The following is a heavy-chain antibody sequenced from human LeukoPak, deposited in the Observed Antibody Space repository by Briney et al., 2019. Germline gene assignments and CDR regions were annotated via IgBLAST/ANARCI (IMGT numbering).Heavy chain of an antibody. J-gene: IGHJ4*02. CDR3: ARAASSGSYYPYYFDY. CDR1: GFTFSSYS. D-gene: IGHD1-26*01. V-gene: IGHV3-21*01. CDR2: ISSSSSYI. Sequence: KTGGSLRLSCAASGFTFSSYSMNWVRQAPGKGLEWVSSISSSSSYIYYADSVKGRFTISRDNAKNSLYLQMNSLRAEGTAVYYCARAASSGSYYPYYFDYWGQGTLVTVSS.